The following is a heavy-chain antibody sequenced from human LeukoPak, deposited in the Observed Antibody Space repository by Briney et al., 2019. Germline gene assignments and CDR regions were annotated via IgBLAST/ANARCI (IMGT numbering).Heavy chain of an antibody. CDR3: ARGRITIFGVVFRGYFDY. Sequence: SETLSLTCTVSGGSVSSGSYYWSWIRQPPGKGLEWIGYIYYSGSTNYNPSLKSRVTISVDTSKNQFSLKLSSVTAADTAVYYCARGRITIFGVVFRGYFDYWGQGTLVTVSS. CDR2: IYYSGST. J-gene: IGHJ4*02. D-gene: IGHD3-3*01. CDR1: GGSVSSGSYY. V-gene: IGHV4-61*01.